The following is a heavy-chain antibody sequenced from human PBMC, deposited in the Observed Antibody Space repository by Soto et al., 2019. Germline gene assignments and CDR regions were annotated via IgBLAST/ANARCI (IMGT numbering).Heavy chain of an antibody. V-gene: IGHV3-64*01. CDR1: GFTFSTYA. Sequence: EVQLVESGGGLVQPGGSLRLSCAASGFTFSTYAMQWVRQAPGKGLEFVSSISSNGGTTNYAYSVKGRFTISRDNSRDTLYLQMGSLRPEDMAVYYCARDGLAMNDYWGQGTLVTVSS. J-gene: IGHJ4*02. CDR3: ARDGLAMNDY. D-gene: IGHD5-18*01. CDR2: ISSNGGTT.